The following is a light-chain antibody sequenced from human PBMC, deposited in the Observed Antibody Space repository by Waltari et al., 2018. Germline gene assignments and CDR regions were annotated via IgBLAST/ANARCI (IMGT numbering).Light chain of an antibody. CDR3: QQRSNLWT. V-gene: IGKV3-11*01. J-gene: IGKJ1*01. CDR2: DES. Sequence: ETVLTQSPATLSLSPGERATLSCRASQSISSHLAWYQPNPGQPPRLLIYDESKRATGIPARFSCSGSGTDFTLTISSLEPEDFAVYYCQQRSNLWTFGQGTKVEIK. CDR1: QSISSH.